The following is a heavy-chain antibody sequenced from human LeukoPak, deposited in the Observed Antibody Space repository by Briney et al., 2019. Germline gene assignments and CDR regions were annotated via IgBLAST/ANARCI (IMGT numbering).Heavy chain of an antibody. CDR1: GESINPYY. V-gene: IGHV4-4*07. Sequence: SETLSLTCTVSGESINPYYWNWIRQSAGKGLEWIGHIYKSGTTNFNPSLASRVTMSLDTSRNQFSLKLRSVTAADTAVYFCARSFLDYMDVWGKGTTVTVSS. CDR3: ARSFLDYMDV. D-gene: IGHD2/OR15-2a*01. CDR2: IYKSGTT. J-gene: IGHJ6*03.